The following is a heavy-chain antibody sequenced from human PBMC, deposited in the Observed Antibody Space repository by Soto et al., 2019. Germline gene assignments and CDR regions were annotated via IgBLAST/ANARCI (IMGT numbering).Heavy chain of an antibody. CDR3: ARHDSSGTSPYWYFDL. V-gene: IGHV4-34*01. CDR2: IYYSGST. D-gene: IGHD3-22*01. J-gene: IGHJ2*01. Sequence: PSETLSLTCAIYGGSFSGYYWSWLRQPPGKGLEWIGSIYYSGSTYYNPSLKSRVTISVDTSKNQFSLKLSSVTAADTAVYYCARHDSSGTSPYWYFDLWGRGTLVTVSS. CDR1: GGSFSGYY.